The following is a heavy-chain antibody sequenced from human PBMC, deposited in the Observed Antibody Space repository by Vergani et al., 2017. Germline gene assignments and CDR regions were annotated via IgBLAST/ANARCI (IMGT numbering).Heavy chain of an antibody. CDR1: GGTFSSYT. J-gene: IGHJ4*02. V-gene: IGHV1-69*08. Sequence: QVQLVQSGAEVKKPGSSVKVSCKASGGTFSSYTISWVRQAPGQGLEWMGRIIPILGIANYAQKFQGRVTITADKSTSTAYMELSSLRSEDTAVYYCARDGYDSSGYYQYWGQGTLVTVSS. D-gene: IGHD3-22*01. CDR3: ARDGYDSSGYYQY. CDR2: IIPILGIA.